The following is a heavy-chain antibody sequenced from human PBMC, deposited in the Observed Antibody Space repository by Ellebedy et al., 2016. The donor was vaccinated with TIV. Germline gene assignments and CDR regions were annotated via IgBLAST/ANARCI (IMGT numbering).Heavy chain of an antibody. V-gene: IGHV4-61*01. CDR3: ARVSFDAFDA. Sequence: MPSETLSLTCNVSGSSVSSHNNYWTWIRQPPGRGLEWIGYIYYITNTTYSPSLKSRVSISLATSKNQFFLNLRSVTAADTAVYYCARVSFDAFDAWGQGTLVTVSS. CDR1: GSSVSSHNNY. D-gene: IGHD3-16*02. CDR2: IYYITNT. J-gene: IGHJ3*01.